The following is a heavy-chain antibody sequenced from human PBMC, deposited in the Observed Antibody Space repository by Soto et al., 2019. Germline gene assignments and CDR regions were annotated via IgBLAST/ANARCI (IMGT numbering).Heavy chain of an antibody. J-gene: IGHJ4*02. CDR2: IIPILGIA. D-gene: IGHD1-1*01. V-gene: IGHV1-69*02. Sequence: QVQLVQSGAEVKKPGSSVKVSCKASGGTFSSYTISWVRQAPGQGLEWMGRIIPILGIANYAQKFQGRVTXIADKSTSTAYMELSSLRSEDTAVYYCARGHTNLLNWGQGTLVTGSS. CDR3: ARGHTNLLN. CDR1: GGTFSSYT.